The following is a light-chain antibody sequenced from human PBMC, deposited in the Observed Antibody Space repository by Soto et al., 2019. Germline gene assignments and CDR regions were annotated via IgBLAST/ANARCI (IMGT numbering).Light chain of an antibody. V-gene: IGLV2-8*01. CDR1: SSDVGAYNL. CDR3: SSHAGGNHWGV. J-gene: IGLJ3*02. Sequence: QSVLTQRPSASGSPGQSVTISCTGNSSDVGAYNLVSWYQQHPGKAPKLVIYEVSKRPSGVPDRFSGSKSGNTASLTVSGLQADAEADYFCSSHAGGNHWGVFGGGTKLTVL. CDR2: EVS.